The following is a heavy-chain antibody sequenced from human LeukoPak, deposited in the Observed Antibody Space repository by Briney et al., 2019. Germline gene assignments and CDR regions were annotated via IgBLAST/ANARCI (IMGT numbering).Heavy chain of an antibody. J-gene: IGHJ4*02. V-gene: IGHV6-1*01. Sequence: SRTLSLTCALSGDSVSSNSASWNWFRQSPSRGLEWLGRTFYTSKWNNDYAVSVKSRITINPDTSKNHFSLQLNSVTPEDTAVYYCARGRYYDYTGFFDYWGQGTLVTVSS. CDR1: GDSVSSNSAS. D-gene: IGHD3-16*01. CDR3: ARGRYYDYTGFFDY. CDR2: TFYTSKWNN.